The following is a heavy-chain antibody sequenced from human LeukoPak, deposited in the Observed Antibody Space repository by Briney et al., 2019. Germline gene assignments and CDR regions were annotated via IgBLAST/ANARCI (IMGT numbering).Heavy chain of an antibody. J-gene: IGHJ4*02. Sequence: PSETLSLTCTVSGGSLSSGGYYWTWIRQHPGKGLEYIGYIDYSGSTYYNPSLKSRLTISVDTSKNQFSLKLSSVTAADTAVYYCARVPASGYYHHYFDHWGQGTLVTVSS. CDR3: ARVPASGYYHHYFDH. V-gene: IGHV4-31*03. CDR1: GGSLSSGGYY. D-gene: IGHD3-3*01. CDR2: IDYSGST.